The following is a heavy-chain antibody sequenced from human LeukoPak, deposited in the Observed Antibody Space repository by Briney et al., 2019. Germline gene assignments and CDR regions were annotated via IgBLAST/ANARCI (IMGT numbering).Heavy chain of an antibody. J-gene: IGHJ4*02. D-gene: IGHD3-10*01. V-gene: IGHV3-30*18. CDR1: GFTFSSYG. CDR2: ISYDGSNK. CDR3: AKCEGSGSYYKPTPVDY. Sequence: GGSLRLSCAASGFTFSSYGMHWVRQAPGKGLEWVAVISYDGSNKYYADSVKGRFTISRDNSKNTLYLQMNSLRAEDTAVYYCAKCEGSGSYYKPTPVDYWGQGTLVTVSS.